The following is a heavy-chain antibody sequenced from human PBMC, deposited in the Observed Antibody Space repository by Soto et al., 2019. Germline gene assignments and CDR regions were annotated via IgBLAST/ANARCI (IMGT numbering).Heavy chain of an antibody. V-gene: IGHV1-46*01. CDR1: GYTFTTYY. Sequence: RASVKVSCKASGYTFTTYYMHWVRQAPGQGLEWMGIINPSGGSTNYAQRFQGRVTMTSDTSTSTVYMELSNLRTDDTAVYYCARVIVPTTVTTSNWFDPWGQGTLVTVSS. D-gene: IGHD4-17*01. CDR2: INPSGGST. J-gene: IGHJ5*02. CDR3: ARVIVPTTVTTSNWFDP.